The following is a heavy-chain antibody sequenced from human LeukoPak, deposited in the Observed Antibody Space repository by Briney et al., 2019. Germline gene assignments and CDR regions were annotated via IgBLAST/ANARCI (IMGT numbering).Heavy chain of an antibody. V-gene: IGHV3-30-3*01. CDR1: GFTFSSYA. CDR3: AREGYCSGGSCYYGYYGMDV. D-gene: IGHD2-15*01. CDR2: ISYDGSNK. J-gene: IGHJ6*02. Sequence: PGGSLRLSRAASGFTFSSYAMHWVRQTPGKGLEWVAVISYDGSNKYYADSVKGRFTISRDNSKNTLYLQMNSLRAEDTAVYYCAREGYCSGGSCYYGYYGMDVWGQGTTVTVSS.